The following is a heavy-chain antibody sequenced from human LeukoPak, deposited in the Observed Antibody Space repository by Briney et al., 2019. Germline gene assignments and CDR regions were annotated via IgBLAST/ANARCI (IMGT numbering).Heavy chain of an antibody. V-gene: IGHV3-48*03. D-gene: IGHD2-21*01. CDR1: GFTSTGFE. CDR3: TRENPRGCEPGAFDI. CDR2: CSSKGNSK. Sequence: PGGSLRLSCAASGFTSTGFETSCVRATPGEGVGRVAYCSSKGNSKNYADSVNGRFTISRDNAKHSLYLQMSSLRAEHTAVYQCTRENPRGCEPGAFDIWGQGTRVTVPS. J-gene: IGHJ3*02.